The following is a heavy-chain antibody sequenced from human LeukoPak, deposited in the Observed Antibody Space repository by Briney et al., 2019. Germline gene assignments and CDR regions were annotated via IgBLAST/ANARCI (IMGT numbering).Heavy chain of an antibody. CDR2: INPNSGGT. V-gene: IGHV1-2*02. Sequence: ASVKVSCKASGHTFTGYYMHWVRQAPGQGLEWMGWINPNSGGTNYAQKFQGRVTMTRDTSVSTAYMELSRLRSDDTAVYYCARDRAYDSSSWYHYYMDVWGKGTTVTVSS. CDR3: ARDRAYDSSSWYHYYMDV. D-gene: IGHD6-13*01. J-gene: IGHJ6*03. CDR1: GHTFTGYY.